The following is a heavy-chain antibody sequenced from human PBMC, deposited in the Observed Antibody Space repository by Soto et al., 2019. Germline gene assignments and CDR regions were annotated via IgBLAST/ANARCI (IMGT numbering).Heavy chain of an antibody. D-gene: IGHD3-16*01. J-gene: IGHJ4*02. CDR1: GFSLSTTGVG. CDR3: EHRGGPTVGLYYFDY. Sequence: GSGTTLVNPTQTLTLTCTFSGFSLSTTGVGVSWIRQPPGKALEWLALIYWHDDKRYSPSLKSRLTITKDTSKNQVVLTMTNMDPADTATYYCEHRGGPTVGLYYFDYWGQGALVTVSS. V-gene: IGHV2-5*01. CDR2: IYWHDDK.